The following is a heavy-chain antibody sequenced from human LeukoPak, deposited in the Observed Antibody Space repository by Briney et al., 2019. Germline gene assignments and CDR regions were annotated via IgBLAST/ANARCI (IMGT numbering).Heavy chain of an antibody. V-gene: IGHV3-7*01. CDR3: SRDLYYGSGTPPYSFDY. CDR2: IKQDGREK. Sequence: GGSLRLSCAASGFTFSSYWMSWVRQAPGKGLEWVANIKQDGREKYYVDSMKGRFTISRDNAKNSLYLQMNSPRAEDTAVYYCSRDLYYGSGTPPYSFDYWGQGTLVTVSS. D-gene: IGHD3-10*01. CDR1: GFTFSSYW. J-gene: IGHJ4*02.